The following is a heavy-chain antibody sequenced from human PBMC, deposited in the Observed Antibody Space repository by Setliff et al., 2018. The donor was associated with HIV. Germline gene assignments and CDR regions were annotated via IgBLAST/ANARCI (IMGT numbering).Heavy chain of an antibody. D-gene: IGHD2-8*01. J-gene: IGHJ3*02. V-gene: IGHV4-59*12. CDR1: GGSISSYY. Sequence: SETLSLTCTVSGGSISSYYWSWIRQPPGKGLEWIGYIYYSGSTNYNPSLKSRVTISVDTSKNQFSLKLSSVIAADTGVYYCATRRFVTGLMTSSGAFEMWGQGTMVTVSS. CDR3: ATRRFVTGLMTSSGAFEM. CDR2: IYYSGST.